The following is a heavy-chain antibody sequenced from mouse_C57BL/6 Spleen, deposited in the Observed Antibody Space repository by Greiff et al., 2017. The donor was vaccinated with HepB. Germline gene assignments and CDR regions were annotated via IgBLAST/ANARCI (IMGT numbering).Heavy chain of an antibody. CDR2: IDPSDSYT. V-gene: IGHV1-59*01. Sequence: VQLQQPGAELVRPGTSVKLSCKASGYTFTSYWMHWVKQRPGQGLEWIGVIDPSDSYTNYNQKFKGKATLTVDTSSSTAYMQLSSLTSEDSAVYYCARDYYGTKGYWGQGTTLTVSS. CDR3: ARDYYGTKGY. J-gene: IGHJ2*01. D-gene: IGHD1-1*01. CDR1: GYTFTSYW.